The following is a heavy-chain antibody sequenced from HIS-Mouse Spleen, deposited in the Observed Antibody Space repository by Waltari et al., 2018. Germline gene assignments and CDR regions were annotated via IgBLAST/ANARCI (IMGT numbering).Heavy chain of an antibody. D-gene: IGHD2-15*01. Sequence: QVQLQESGPGLVKPSETLSLTCTVSGGSISSYYWSWIRQPPGKGLEWIGYIYYRGSTNDNPSLKRRVTISVDTSKNQFSLKLSSVTAADTAVYYCARGGLLAATYYFDYWGQETLVTVSS. J-gene: IGHJ4*02. CDR2: IYYRGST. CDR1: GGSISSYY. V-gene: IGHV4-59*08. CDR3: ARGGLLAATYYFDY.